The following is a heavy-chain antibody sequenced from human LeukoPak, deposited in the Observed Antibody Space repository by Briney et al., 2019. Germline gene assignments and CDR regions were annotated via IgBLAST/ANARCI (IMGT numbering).Heavy chain of an antibody. V-gene: IGHV5-51*01. J-gene: IGHJ4*02. Sequence: GESLKISCKGSGYSFTSYWVAWVRQLPGKGLEWMGIIRPMNSDVRYSPSFQGQVTISADRSINTAYLQWSSLTASDTAMYYCASRPFETTVVPWDFYWGQGTQVTVSS. CDR1: GYSFTSYW. CDR3: ASRPFETTVVPWDFY. CDR2: IRPMNSDV. D-gene: IGHD4-23*01.